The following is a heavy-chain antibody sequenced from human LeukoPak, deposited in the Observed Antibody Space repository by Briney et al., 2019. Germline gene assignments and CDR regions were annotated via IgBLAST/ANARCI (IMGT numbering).Heavy chain of an antibody. J-gene: IGHJ4*02. V-gene: IGHV1-8*01. CDR1: GYTFTSYD. CDR2: MNPNSGNT. Sequence: ASVKVSCKASGYTFTSYDINWVRQATGQGLERMGWMNPNSGNTGYAQRFQGRVTMTRNTSISTAYMELSSLRSEDTAVYYCARQTGSGLFILPGGQGTLVTVSS. CDR3: ARQTGSGLFILP. D-gene: IGHD3/OR15-3a*01.